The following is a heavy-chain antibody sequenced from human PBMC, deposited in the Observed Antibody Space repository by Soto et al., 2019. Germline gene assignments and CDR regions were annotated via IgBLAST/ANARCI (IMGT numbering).Heavy chain of an antibody. J-gene: IGHJ3*01. Sequence: EVQLVESGGGLVRPGGSLRLSCAASGFTFSYYWMHWVRQAPGKGLVWVSRIHSDGSSTTYADFVKGRFIISRDNARNTVDLQMNSVRVEDTAVYYCARGDRGPFDLWGQGTVVTLSS. D-gene: IGHD1-26*01. CDR3: ARGDRGPFDL. CDR2: IHSDGSST. V-gene: IGHV3-74*01. CDR1: GFTFSYYW.